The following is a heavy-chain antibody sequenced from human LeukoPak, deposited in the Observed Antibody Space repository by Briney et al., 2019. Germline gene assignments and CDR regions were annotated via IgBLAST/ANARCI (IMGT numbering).Heavy chain of an antibody. CDR3: ARHFHYYDSSGYDY. Sequence: SETLSLTCTVSGGSISSYYWSGIRQPPGKGLEWVGYIYYSGSTNYNPSLKSRVTISVDTSKNQFSLKLSSVTAADTAVYYCARHFHYYDSSGYDYWGQGTLVTVSS. V-gene: IGHV4-59*08. D-gene: IGHD3-22*01. CDR2: IYYSGST. J-gene: IGHJ4*02. CDR1: GGSISSYY.